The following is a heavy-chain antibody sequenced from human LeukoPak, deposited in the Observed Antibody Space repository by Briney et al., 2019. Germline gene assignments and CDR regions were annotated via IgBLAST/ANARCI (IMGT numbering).Heavy chain of an antibody. D-gene: IGHD3-3*01. CDR1: GFTFSSYV. V-gene: IGHV3-30*18. J-gene: IGHJ5*02. CDR2: ISYDGSNK. CDR3: AKARSGGYNWFDP. Sequence: GRPLSLYCAASGFTFSSYVKHWVRQAPGKGLEWVAVISYDGSNKYYADSVKGRFTISRDNSKNSLYLQMNSLRAEDTAVYYCAKARSGGYNWFDPWGQGTLVTVSS.